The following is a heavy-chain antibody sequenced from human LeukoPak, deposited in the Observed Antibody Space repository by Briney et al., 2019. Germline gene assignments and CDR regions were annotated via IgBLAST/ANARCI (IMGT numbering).Heavy chain of an antibody. V-gene: IGHV3-23*01. CDR2: NIGSGGTT. CDR1: GFTIGNRA. Sequence: GGSLRLSCAASGFTIGNRAMGWFRQASGQGLEWVSLNIGSGGTTYYAGSVKGRFTVFRDTSRNTLHLQMNNLRAEDTALYYCARRGYNYGQFDLWGPGTLVTVSS. CDR3: ARRGYNYGQFDL. D-gene: IGHD5-18*01. J-gene: IGHJ4*02.